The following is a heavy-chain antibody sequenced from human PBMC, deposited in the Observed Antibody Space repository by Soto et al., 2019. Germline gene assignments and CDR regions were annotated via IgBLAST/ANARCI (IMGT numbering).Heavy chain of an antibody. Sequence: XESLRLSCAGSGFTFGTYSMNGVRQAAGKGLEWIAYISYDSDTIQYADSVKGRFTISRDNAKNSLYLQMNSLRDEDTAVYYCARLYYDYVWGQGTTVTVS. CDR2: ISYDSDTI. D-gene: IGHD3-3*01. V-gene: IGHV3-48*02. CDR1: GFTFGTYS. J-gene: IGHJ6*02. CDR3: ARLYYDYV.